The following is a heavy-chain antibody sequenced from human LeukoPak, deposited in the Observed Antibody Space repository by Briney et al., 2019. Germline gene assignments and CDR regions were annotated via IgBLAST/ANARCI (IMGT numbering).Heavy chain of an antibody. CDR1: GFTFSSYW. J-gene: IGHJ4*02. CDR2: IKQDGSEK. V-gene: IGHV3-7*01. Sequence: GGSLRLSCAASGFTFSSYWMSWVRQAPGKGLEWVANIKQDGSEKYYVDSVKGRFTISRDNAKNSLYLQMNSLRAEDTAVYYCARDPLFWSGYNVDYWGQGTLVTVSS. D-gene: IGHD3-3*01. CDR3: ARDPLFWSGYNVDY.